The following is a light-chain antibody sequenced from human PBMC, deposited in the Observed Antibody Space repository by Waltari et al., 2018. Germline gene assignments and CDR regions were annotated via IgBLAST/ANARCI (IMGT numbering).Light chain of an antibody. CDR2: EVT. Sequence: QSALTQPASASGSPGQSIAISCIGTSSDVGATNFLSWYQQHPGRSPKLMIHEVTKRPSGVSTRFSGSKSGNTASLTISGLQAEDEADYYCCSYTTIGPVLIGGGTKVTVL. CDR3: CSYTTIGPVL. CDR1: SSDVGATNF. V-gene: IGLV2-23*02. J-gene: IGLJ2*01.